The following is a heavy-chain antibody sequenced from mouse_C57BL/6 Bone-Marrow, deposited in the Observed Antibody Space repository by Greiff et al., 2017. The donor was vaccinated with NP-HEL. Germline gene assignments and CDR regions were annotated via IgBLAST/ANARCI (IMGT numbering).Heavy chain of an antibody. CDR1: GFTFSDYG. J-gene: IGHJ4*01. V-gene: IGHV5-17*01. Sequence: EVQLVESGGGLVKPGGSLKLSCAASGFTFSDYGMHWVRQAPEKGLEWVAYISSGRSTIYYADTVKGRFTISRDNAKNTLFLQITSVRDEDTAMYYGARRYRGLYYYAMDYWGQGTSVTVSS. CDR2: ISSGRSTI. D-gene: IGHD2-12*01. CDR3: ARRYRGLYYYAMDY.